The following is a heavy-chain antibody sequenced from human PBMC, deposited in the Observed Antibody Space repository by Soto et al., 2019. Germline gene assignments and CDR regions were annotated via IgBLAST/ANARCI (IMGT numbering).Heavy chain of an antibody. Sequence: YGGSFSGHYWSWIRQPPGKGLEWIGEINHSGSTNYNPSLKGRVTISVDTSKNQFSLKLSSVTAADTAVYYCASHNFFCGGDCNSSGMDVWGQGTTVT. V-gene: IGHV4-34*01. J-gene: IGHJ6*02. CDR1: GGSFSGHY. CDR3: ASHNFFCGGDCNSSGMDV. D-gene: IGHD2-21*02. CDR2: INHSGST.